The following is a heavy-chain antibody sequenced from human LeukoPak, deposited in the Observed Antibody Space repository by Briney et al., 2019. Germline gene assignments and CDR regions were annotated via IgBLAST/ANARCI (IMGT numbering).Heavy chain of an antibody. CDR3: ARSVNYHDMGYYGMDV. CDR1: GFTFSDHY. J-gene: IGHJ6*02. Sequence: PGGSLRLSCAASGFTFSDHYMDWVRQVPGKGLEWVGRTRNKANSYTTEYAASVKGRFSISRDGSESSLYLQMNGLKTEDTAVYYRARSVNYHDMGYYGMDVWGQGTTVIVSS. V-gene: IGHV3-72*01. CDR2: TRNKANSYTT. D-gene: IGHD3-22*01.